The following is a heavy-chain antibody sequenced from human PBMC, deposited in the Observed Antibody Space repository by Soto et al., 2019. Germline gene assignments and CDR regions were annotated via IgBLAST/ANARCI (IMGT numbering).Heavy chain of an antibody. D-gene: IGHD3-22*01. V-gene: IGHV2-70*01. CDR1: GFSLSTSGMC. CDR3: ARSGYYYDSSGYYPQYYFDY. CDR2: IDWDDDK. J-gene: IGHJ4*02. Sequence: SGPTLVNPTQTLTLTCTFSGFSLSTSGMCVSWIRQPPGKALEWLALIDWDDDKYYSTSLKTRLTISKDTSKNQVVLTMTNMDPVDTATYYCARSGYYYDSSGYYPQYYFDYWGQGTLVTVSS.